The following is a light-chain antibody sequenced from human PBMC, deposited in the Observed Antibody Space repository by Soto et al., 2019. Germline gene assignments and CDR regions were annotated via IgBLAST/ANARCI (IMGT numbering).Light chain of an antibody. CDR2: GAS. Sequence: EIVLTQSPGTLSLSPWEIARLSCRASQAVVGTYLARYQHKPGQAPRLLIYGASNRATGIPARFSGSGSETDFTLTISSLEPEDFAVYYCHQRTNWPLTFGGGTKVDIK. CDR3: HQRTNWPLT. J-gene: IGKJ4*01. V-gene: IGKV3D-20*02. CDR1: QAVVGTY.